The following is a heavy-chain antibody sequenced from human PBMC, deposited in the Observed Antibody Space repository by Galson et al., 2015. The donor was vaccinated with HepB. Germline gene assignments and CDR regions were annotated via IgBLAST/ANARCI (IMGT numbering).Heavy chain of an antibody. D-gene: IGHD3-3*01. CDR2: ISASGGYT. V-gene: IGHV3-23*01. CDR3: ARDGGEGITIFGVAPDYYYYMDV. CDR1: RFTFRSYA. Sequence: SLRLSCAASRFTFRSYAMNWVRQAPGKGLKWVSAISASGGYTYFADSVKGRFTISRDNSKNTLYLQMNSLRAEDTAVYYCARDGGEGITIFGVAPDYYYYMDVWGKGTTVTVSS. J-gene: IGHJ6*03.